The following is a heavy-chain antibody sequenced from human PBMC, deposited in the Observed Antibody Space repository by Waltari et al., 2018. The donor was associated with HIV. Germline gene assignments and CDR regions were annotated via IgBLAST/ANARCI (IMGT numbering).Heavy chain of an antibody. D-gene: IGHD6-6*01. V-gene: IGHV2-70*15. Sequence: QVTLRESGPALVKPTQTLTLTCTFSGFSLSTSGMCVSWIRQPPGKALEWLARIDWDDDKYYSTSLKTRLTISKDTSKNQVVLTMTNMDPVDTATYYCARMEDGSSIAAPRYGMDVWGQGTTVTVSS. CDR1: GFSLSTSGMC. CDR2: IDWDDDK. CDR3: ARMEDGSSIAAPRYGMDV. J-gene: IGHJ6*02.